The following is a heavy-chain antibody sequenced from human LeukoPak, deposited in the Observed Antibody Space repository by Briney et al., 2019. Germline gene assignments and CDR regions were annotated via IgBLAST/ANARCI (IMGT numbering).Heavy chain of an antibody. CDR2: ISRTNEI. V-gene: IGHV3-21*05. D-gene: IGHD1-1*01. CDR1: GFTFSRYA. J-gene: IGHJ4*02. Sequence: GGSLGLSCTASGFTFSRYALNWVRQAPGKGLEWVSYISRTNEIHDADSVKGRFTISRDDAKNSLYLQMNSLRVDDTAVYYCARDDNWAFDYWGQGTVVTVSS. CDR3: ARDDNWAFDY.